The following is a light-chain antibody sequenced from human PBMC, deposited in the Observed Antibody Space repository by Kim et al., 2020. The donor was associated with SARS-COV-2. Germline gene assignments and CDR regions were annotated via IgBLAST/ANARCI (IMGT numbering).Light chain of an antibody. CDR1: TSNIVAGFE. Sequence: VTISFTGTTSNIVAGFEVNWYQQLPEVAPKLLIHSNDNRPSGVPDRFSGSKSGTSASLAITGLQPEDEADYYCQSYDSSLSVGIFGGGTKLTVL. CDR3: QSYDSSLSVGI. J-gene: IGLJ2*01. V-gene: IGLV1-40*01. CDR2: SND.